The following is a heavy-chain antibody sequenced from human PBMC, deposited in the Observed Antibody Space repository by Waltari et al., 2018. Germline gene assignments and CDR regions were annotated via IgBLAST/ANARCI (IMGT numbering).Heavy chain of an antibody. V-gene: IGHV4-39*07. CDR2: IYYSGST. D-gene: IGHD3-10*01. Sequence: QLQLQESGPGLVKPSETLSLPCPVSGGSISSSSYYWGWIRQPPGKGLEWIVSIYYSGSTYYNPSLKSRVTISVDTSKNQFSLKLSSVTAADTAVYYCARDFREGAFDIWGQGTMVTVSS. CDR3: ARDFREGAFDI. CDR1: GGSISSSSYY. J-gene: IGHJ3*02.